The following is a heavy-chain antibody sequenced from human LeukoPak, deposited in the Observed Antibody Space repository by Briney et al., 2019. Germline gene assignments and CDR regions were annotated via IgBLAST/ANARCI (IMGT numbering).Heavy chain of an antibody. CDR3: ARSSWYFLEDDY. Sequence: SETLTLTCTVSGGSISSSSYYWGWIRQPPGKGLEWIGSIYYSGSTYYNPSLKSRVTISVDTSKNQFSLKLSSVTAADTAVYYCARSSWYFLEDDYWGQGTLVTVSS. D-gene: IGHD6-13*01. J-gene: IGHJ4*02. CDR1: GGSISSSSYY. V-gene: IGHV4-39*07. CDR2: IYYSGST.